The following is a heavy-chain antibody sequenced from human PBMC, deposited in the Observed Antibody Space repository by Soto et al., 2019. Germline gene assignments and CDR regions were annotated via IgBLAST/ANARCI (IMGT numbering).Heavy chain of an antibody. J-gene: IGHJ6*03. D-gene: IGHD3-3*02. Sequence: QVQLQESGPGLVKPSQPLSITRTVSGGSISRGGYYCSWIRKHPAKGLEWIGYSYYIGSTSYHPSLQSRVTRSVDTSKNQFSLKPSSVTAADTAVYYCARAEISSRHYYMDVWGKGTTVSPSS. V-gene: IGHV4-31*03. CDR3: ARAEISSRHYYMDV. CDR1: GGSISRGGYY. CDR2: SYYIGST.